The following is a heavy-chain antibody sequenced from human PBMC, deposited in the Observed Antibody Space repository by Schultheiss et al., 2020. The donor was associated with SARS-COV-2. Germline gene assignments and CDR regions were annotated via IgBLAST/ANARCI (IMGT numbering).Heavy chain of an antibody. CDR2: FDPEDGET. D-gene: IGHD3-3*01. CDR1: GYTFTDYN. V-gene: IGHV1-24*01. J-gene: IGHJ6*03. CDR3: ARGGGITIFGVAPINNYYYYYYMDV. Sequence: ASVKVSCKASGYTFTDYNINWVRQAPGQGLEWMGGFDPEDGETIYAQKFQGRVTMTEDTSTDTAYMELSSLRSEDTAVYYCARGGGITIFGVAPINNYYYYYYMDVWGKGTPVTVSS.